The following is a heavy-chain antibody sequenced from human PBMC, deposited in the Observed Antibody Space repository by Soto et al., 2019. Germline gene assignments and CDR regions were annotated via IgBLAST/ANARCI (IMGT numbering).Heavy chain of an antibody. J-gene: IGHJ4*02. CDR2: ISSSSSYI. CDR3: AKDRRSSGWFDY. Sequence: GGSLRLSCAASGFTFSSYSMNWVRQAPGKGLEWVSSISSSSSYIYYADSVKGRFTISRDNAKNSLYLQMNSLRTEDTALYYCAKDRRSSGWFDYWGQGTLVTVSS. CDR1: GFTFSSYS. V-gene: IGHV3-21*04. D-gene: IGHD6-19*01.